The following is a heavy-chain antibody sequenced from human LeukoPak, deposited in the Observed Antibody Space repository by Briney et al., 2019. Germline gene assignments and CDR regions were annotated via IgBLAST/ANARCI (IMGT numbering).Heavy chain of an antibody. CDR1: GLIFSDYY. CDR3: AKDILAAGLFFDY. CDR2: ISNKGSSSTT. D-gene: IGHD6-13*01. J-gene: IGHJ4*02. Sequence: GGSLRLSCAASGLIFSDYYMGWVRQAPGKGLEWVSYISNKGSSSTTYYADSVEGRFTISRDDAQNSLYLQMNSLRADDTAVYYCAKDILAAGLFFDYWGQGILVTVSS. V-gene: IGHV3-11*01.